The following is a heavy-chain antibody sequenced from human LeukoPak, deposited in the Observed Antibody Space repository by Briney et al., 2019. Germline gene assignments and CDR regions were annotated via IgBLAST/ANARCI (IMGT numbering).Heavy chain of an antibody. CDR2: ISAYNGNT. Sequence: GASVKVSCKASGYTFTSYGISWVRQAPGQGLEWMGWISAYNGNTNYAQKLQGRVTMTADTSTSTAYMELRSLRSDDTAVYYCASGPASAVGQNWFDPWGQGTLVTFSS. D-gene: IGHD3-10*01. J-gene: IGHJ5*02. CDR1: GYTFTSYG. V-gene: IGHV1-18*01. CDR3: ASGPASAVGQNWFDP.